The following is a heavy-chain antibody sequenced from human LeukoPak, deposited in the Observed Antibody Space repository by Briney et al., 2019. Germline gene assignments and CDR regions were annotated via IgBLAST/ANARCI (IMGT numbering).Heavy chain of an antibody. J-gene: IGHJ4*02. Sequence: GASVKVSCKASGYTFTGYYIHWVRQAPGQGLEWMGWINPNSGGTNYAQKFQGRVTMTRDTSISTAHMELRRLRFDDTAVYYCARGGGGATEWVYWGQGTLVTVSS. CDR1: GYTFTGYY. D-gene: IGHD1-26*01. CDR3: ARGGGGATEWVY. V-gene: IGHV1-2*02. CDR2: INPNSGGT.